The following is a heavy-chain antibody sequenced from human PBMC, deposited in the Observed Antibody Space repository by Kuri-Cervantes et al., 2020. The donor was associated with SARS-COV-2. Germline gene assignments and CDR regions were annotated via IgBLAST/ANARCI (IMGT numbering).Heavy chain of an antibody. Sequence: GESLKISCAASGFTFSSYAMSWVRQAPGKGLEWVSAISGSGGSTYYADSVKGRFTISRDNSKNTLYLQMNSLKTDDTAVYYCVGEGHYDHSAFDYWGQGTLVTVSS. V-gene: IGHV3-23*01. CDR1: GFTFSSYA. D-gene: IGHD3-22*01. J-gene: IGHJ4*02. CDR2: ISGSGGST. CDR3: VGEGHYDHSAFDY.